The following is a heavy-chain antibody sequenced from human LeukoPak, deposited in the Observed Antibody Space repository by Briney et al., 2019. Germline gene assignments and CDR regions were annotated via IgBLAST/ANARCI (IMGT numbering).Heavy chain of an antibody. CDR2: ISYDGGNK. CDR1: GFTFSSYG. J-gene: IGHJ6*04. D-gene: IGHD3-10*02. CDR3: AELGITMIGGV. Sequence: GGSLRLSCAGSGFTFSSYGMHWVRQAPGKGLEWVAVISYDGGNKYYADSVKGRFTISRDNSKNTLYLQMNSLRAEDTAVYYFAELGITMIGGVWGKGTTVTISS. V-gene: IGHV3-30*18.